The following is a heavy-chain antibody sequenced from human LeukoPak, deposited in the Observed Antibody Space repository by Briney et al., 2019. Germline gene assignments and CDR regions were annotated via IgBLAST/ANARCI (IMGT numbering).Heavy chain of an antibody. J-gene: IGHJ5*02. Sequence: PSETLSLTCTVSGYSISSGYYWGWIRQPPGKGLEWIGSIYHSGSTYYTPSLKSRVTISVDTSKTQFSLKLSSVTAADTAVYYCARAGGRVGANWFDHWGQGTLVTVSS. CDR1: GYSISSGYY. D-gene: IGHD1-26*01. V-gene: IGHV4-38-2*02. CDR2: IYHSGST. CDR3: ARAGGRVGANWFDH.